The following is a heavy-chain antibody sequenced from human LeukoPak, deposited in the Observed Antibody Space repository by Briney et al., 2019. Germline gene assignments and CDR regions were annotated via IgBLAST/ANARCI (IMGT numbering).Heavy chain of an antibody. J-gene: IGHJ4*02. D-gene: IGHD5-24*01. Sequence: SETLSLTCTVSGGSISSSSYYWGWIRQPPGKGLQWIGSFYYSGSTYYNPSLKSRVTIYVETSKNQFSLKLSSVTAADTAVYYCARGRRDGYNLEYFDKWGQGTLVTVSS. CDR3: ARGRRDGYNLEYFDK. CDR1: GGSISSSSYY. V-gene: IGHV4-39*01. CDR2: FYYSGST.